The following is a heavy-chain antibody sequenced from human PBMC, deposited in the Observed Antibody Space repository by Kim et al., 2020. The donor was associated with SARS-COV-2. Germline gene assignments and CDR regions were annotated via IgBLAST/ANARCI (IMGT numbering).Heavy chain of an antibody. J-gene: IGHJ4*02. V-gene: IGHV3-30*18. CDR1: GFTFNSYG. CDR2: ISYDGDNI. CDR3: AKAELARETYYGSGSPFDY. D-gene: IGHD3-10*01. Sequence: GGSLRLSCVASGFTFNSYGMHWVRQSPGKGLEWVAVISYDGDNIHYADSVKGRFTISRDNSNNMVYLQMNSLRAEDTAMYYCAKAELARETYYGSGSPFDYWGQGTLVTVYS.